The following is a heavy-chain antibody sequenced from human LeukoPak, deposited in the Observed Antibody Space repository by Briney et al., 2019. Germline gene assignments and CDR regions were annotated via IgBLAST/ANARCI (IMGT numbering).Heavy chain of an antibody. Sequence: ASVKVSCKASGYTFTSYGISWVRQAPGQGLEWMGWISAYNGNTNYAQKLQGRVTMTTDTSTSTAYMELRSLRSDDTAVYYCARELTYYYDSSGYYTPGRYAFDIWGQGTMVTVSS. D-gene: IGHD3-22*01. CDR1: GYTFTSYG. J-gene: IGHJ3*02. CDR2: ISAYNGNT. CDR3: ARELTYYYDSSGYYTPGRYAFDI. V-gene: IGHV1-18*01.